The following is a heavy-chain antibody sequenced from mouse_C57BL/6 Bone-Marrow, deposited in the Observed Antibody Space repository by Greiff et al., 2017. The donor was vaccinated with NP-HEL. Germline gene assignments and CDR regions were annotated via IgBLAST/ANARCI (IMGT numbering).Heavy chain of an antibody. CDR2: IDPENGDT. CDR3: TTGGFGY. Sequence: EVQLQQSGAELVRPGASVKLSCTASGFNIKDDYMHWVKQRPEQGLEWIGWIDPENGDTEYASKFQGKVTISADTSSNNAYLQLSRLTYEDTAVYYWTTGGFGYWGQGTTLTVSS. V-gene: IGHV14-4*01. D-gene: IGHD1-1*02. CDR1: GFNIKDDY. J-gene: IGHJ2*01.